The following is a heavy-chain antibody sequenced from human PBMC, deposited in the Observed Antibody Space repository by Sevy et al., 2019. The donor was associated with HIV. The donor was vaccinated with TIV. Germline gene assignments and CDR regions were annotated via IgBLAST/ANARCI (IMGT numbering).Heavy chain of an antibody. Sequence: GGSLRLSCAASGFIFSDHYMDWVRQAPGKGLEWVGRTRNRANSFSTEYAASVKGRFTISRDDSRNSVYLKMNSLKTEDTAVYYCVRVGHSSGSGRPFDFWGQGTLVTVSS. J-gene: IGHJ4*02. CDR2: TRNRANSFST. CDR1: GFIFSDHY. D-gene: IGHD6-25*01. V-gene: IGHV3-72*01. CDR3: VRVGHSSGSGRPFDF.